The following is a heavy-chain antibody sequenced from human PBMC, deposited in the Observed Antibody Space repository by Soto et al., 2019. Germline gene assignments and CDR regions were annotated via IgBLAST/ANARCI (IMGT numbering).Heavy chain of an antibody. CDR3: VREDGGAHSPIDY. D-gene: IGHD2-15*01. Sequence: AASVKVSCKASEYTFTGRYMHWVRQAPGQGLEWMGWINPNSGGTNYAQKFQGRVTMTRDTSLSTALMELSRLRSDDTAVYYCVREDGGAHSPIDYSCPGPVVTGSS. V-gene: IGHV1-2*02. CDR1: EYTFTGRY. CDR2: INPNSGGT. J-gene: IGHJ4*02.